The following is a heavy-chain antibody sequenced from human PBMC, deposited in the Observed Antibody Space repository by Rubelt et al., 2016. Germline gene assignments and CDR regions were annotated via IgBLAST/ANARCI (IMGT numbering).Heavy chain of an antibody. CDR1: GGSFSGYY. V-gene: IGHV4-34*12. J-gene: IGHJ2*01. CDR2: IIHSGSH. Sequence: QVQLQQWGAGLLKPSETLSLTCAVYGGSFSGYYWSWIRQPPGKGLEWIGEIIHSGSHTYNPSLKSRVPISVATSKTQFALKLRSVTAADTAVYYCAGVSGTRIKGWYFDLWGRGTLVTVSS. D-gene: IGHD3-10*01. CDR3: AGVSGTRIKGWYFDL.